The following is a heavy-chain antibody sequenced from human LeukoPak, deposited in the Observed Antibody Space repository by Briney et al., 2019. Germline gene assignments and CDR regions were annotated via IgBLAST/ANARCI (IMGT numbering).Heavy chain of an antibody. CDR1: GGSISSSSYY. V-gene: IGHV4-39*07. CDR2: IYYSGST. D-gene: IGHD3-22*01. CDR3: ARDRSDSSGYPDY. Sequence: PSETLSLTCTVSGGSISSSSYYWGWIRQPPGKGLEWIGSIYYSGSTYYNPSLKSRVTISLDTSKNQFSLELSSVTAADTAVYYCARDRSDSSGYPDYWGQGTLVTVSS. J-gene: IGHJ4*02.